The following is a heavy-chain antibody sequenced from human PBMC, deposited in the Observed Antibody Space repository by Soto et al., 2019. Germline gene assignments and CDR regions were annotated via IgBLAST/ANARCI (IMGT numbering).Heavy chain of an antibody. J-gene: IGHJ6*02. V-gene: IGHV3-48*02. CDR1: GFTFSSYS. D-gene: IGHD2-2*01. CDR3: ARERVPAAKRGYYYGMDV. CDR2: ISSSSSTI. Sequence: GESLKISCAASGFTFSSYSMNWVRQAPGKGLEWVSYISSSSSTIYYADSVKGRFTISRDNAKDSLYPQMNSLRDEDTAVYYCARERVPAAKRGYYYGMDVWGQGTTVTVSS.